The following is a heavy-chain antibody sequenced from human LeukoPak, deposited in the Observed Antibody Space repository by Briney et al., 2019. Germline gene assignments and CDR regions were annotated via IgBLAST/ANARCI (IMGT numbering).Heavy chain of an antibody. Sequence: GGSLRLSCAASGFTFSSYAMCWVRQAPGKGLEWVSAISGSGGSTYYADSVKGRFTISRDNSKNTLYLQMNSLRAEDTAVYYCATQIDYDFWSGYYGYWGQGTLVTVSS. CDR1: GFTFSSYA. CDR3: ATQIDYDFWSGYYGY. D-gene: IGHD3-3*01. J-gene: IGHJ4*02. V-gene: IGHV3-23*01. CDR2: ISGSGGST.